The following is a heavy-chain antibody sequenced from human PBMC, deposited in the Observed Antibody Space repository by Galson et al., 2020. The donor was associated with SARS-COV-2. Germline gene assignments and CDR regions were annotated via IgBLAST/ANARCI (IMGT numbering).Heavy chain of an antibody. V-gene: IGHV1-2*02. CDR3: AKGDTGYSFY. J-gene: IGHJ4*02. D-gene: IGHD5-18*01. Sequence: SVKVSCKASGYTFTGYYLHWVRQAPGQGLEWMGWINPNTGGTNYAQRFQGRVTMTRDTSIKTAYMELSGLTSDDTAVYYCAKGDTGYSFYWGQGTLVTVSS. CDR2: INPNTGGT. CDR1: GYTFTGYY.